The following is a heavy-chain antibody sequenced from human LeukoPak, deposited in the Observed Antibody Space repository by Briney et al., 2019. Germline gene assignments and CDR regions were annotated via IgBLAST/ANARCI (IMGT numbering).Heavy chain of an antibody. D-gene: IGHD5-12*01. V-gene: IGHV3-7*01. J-gene: IGHJ4*02. CDR1: GFTFSSYW. CDR3: ARDNVDIVAIGDY. Sequence: GGSLRLSCAASGFTFSSYWMSWVRQAPGKGLEWAANIKQDGSEKYYVDSVKGRFTISRDNAKNSLYLQMNSLRAEDTAVYYCARDNVDIVAIGDYWGQGTLVTVSS. CDR2: IKQDGSEK.